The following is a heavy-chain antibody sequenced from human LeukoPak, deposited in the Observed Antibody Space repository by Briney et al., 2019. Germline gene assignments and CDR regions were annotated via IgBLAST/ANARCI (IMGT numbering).Heavy chain of an antibody. Sequence: PSETLSLTCTVSGGSISSYYWSWIRQPPGKGLEWIGYIYYSGSTNYNPSLKSRVTISLDTSKNQFSLRLSSVTAADTAVYYCARRDDLLWFDYWGQGTLVTVSS. J-gene: IGHJ5*01. CDR2: IYYSGST. D-gene: IGHD3-3*01. CDR3: ARRDDLLWFDY. CDR1: GGSISSYY. V-gene: IGHV4-59*08.